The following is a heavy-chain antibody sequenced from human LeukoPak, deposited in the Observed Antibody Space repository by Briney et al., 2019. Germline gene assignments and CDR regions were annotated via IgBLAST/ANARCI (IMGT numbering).Heavy chain of an antibody. CDR2: FWSDGRQK. D-gene: IGHD3-10*01. V-gene: IGHV3-33*01. Sequence: GRSLRLSCAASGFIFSNYGFHWVRQAPGKGLEWGAVFWSDGRQKYYVDSVKGRFTVSRDTSKKTVYLRMNSLRAEDTAVYYCARDDDGSGKYGQLYWGQGTLVTVSS. CDR1: GFIFSNYG. J-gene: IGHJ4*02. CDR3: ARDDDGSGKYGQLY.